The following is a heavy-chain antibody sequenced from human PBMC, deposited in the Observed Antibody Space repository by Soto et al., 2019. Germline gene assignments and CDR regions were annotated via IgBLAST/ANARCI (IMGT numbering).Heavy chain of an antibody. J-gene: IGHJ6*02. CDR1: GYSISSGYY. CDR2: IYHRGST. CDR3: ARGDGYSSSWYLRDYYYGMDV. D-gene: IGHD6-13*01. Sequence: SETLSLTCAVSGYSISSGYYWGWIRQPPGKGLEGIGSIYHRGSTYYNPSLKSRVTISVDTSKNQFSLELSSVTAADTAVYYCARGDGYSSSWYLRDYYYGMDVWGQGTTVTVSS. V-gene: IGHV4-38-2*01.